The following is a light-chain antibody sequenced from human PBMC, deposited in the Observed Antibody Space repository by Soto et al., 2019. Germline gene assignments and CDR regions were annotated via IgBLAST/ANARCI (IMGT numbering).Light chain of an antibody. V-gene: IGKV1-5*03. Sequence: DIQMTQSPSSLSASVGDRVTITCRASQTISSRLAWYQQKPGQAPKLLIYKATNLQTGVASRFSGSGSGTEFSLTINSLQPDDFAVYYCQQYNDFQYTFGQGTRLDI. J-gene: IGKJ2*01. CDR2: KAT. CDR1: QTISSR. CDR3: QQYNDFQYT.